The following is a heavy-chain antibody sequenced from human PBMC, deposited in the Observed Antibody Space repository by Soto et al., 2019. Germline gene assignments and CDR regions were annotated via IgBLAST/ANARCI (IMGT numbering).Heavy chain of an antibody. CDR1: GYTFTTYW. D-gene: IGHD4-4*01. CDR3: ARARRDYSNYYYYGMDV. CDR2: IYPGDSDV. V-gene: IGHV5-51*01. J-gene: IGHJ6*02. Sequence: ESLKISCQGSGYTFTTYWVGWVRQRPGKGLDWMGNIYPGDSDVKYSPSFQGKVTISVDKSISTAYLQWNSLKASDTAVYYCARARRDYSNYYYYGMDVWGQGTTVTVSS.